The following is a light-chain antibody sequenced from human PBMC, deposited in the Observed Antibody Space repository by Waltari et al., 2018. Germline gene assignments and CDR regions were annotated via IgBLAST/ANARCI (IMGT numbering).Light chain of an antibody. J-gene: IGKJ4*01. V-gene: IGKV1-39*01. CDR2: AAS. CDR1: QSTSSY. Sequence: DIQMTQSPSSLSASVGARVTITCRASQSTSSYLNWYQQKPGKAPKLLIYAASSLQSGVPSRFSGSGSGTDFTLTISSLQPEDFATYYCQQSYSTLLLTFGGGTKVEIK. CDR3: QQSYSTLLLT.